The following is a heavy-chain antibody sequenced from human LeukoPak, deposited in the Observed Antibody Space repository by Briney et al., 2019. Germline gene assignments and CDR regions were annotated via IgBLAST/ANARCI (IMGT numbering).Heavy chain of an antibody. V-gene: IGHV3-21*01. CDR2: ISSSSSYI. D-gene: IGHD4-17*01. CDR3: ARKRTVTTAQGAFDI. CDR1: GFTFSSYS. Sequence: PGGSLSLSCAASGFTFSSYSMNWVRQAPGKGLEWVSSISSSSSYIYYADSVKGRFTISRDNAKNSLYLQMNSLRAEDTAVYYCARKRTVTTAQGAFDIWGQGTMVTVSS. J-gene: IGHJ3*02.